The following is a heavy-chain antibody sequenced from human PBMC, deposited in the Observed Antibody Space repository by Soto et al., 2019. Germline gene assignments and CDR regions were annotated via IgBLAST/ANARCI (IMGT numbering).Heavy chain of an antibody. Sequence: ASVKVSCKASGYTFTTYDINWVRQATGQGLEWTGWMNPKTGKAGYAQKFQGRVTMTRNTSTSTAYLEVSSLRSEDTAVFFCVRGPYSGFAYWGQGTLVTVSS. J-gene: IGHJ4*02. D-gene: IGHD5-12*01. CDR3: VRGPYSGFAY. CDR2: MNPKTGKA. V-gene: IGHV1-8*01. CDR1: GYTFTTYD.